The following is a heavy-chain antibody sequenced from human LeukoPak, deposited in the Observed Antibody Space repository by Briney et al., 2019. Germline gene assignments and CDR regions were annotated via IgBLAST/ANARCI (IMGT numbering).Heavy chain of an antibody. CDR3: ARIVRITIFGVVTRAWFDP. CDR1: GGSFSGYY. V-gene: IGHV4-34*01. Sequence: SETLSLTCAVYGGSFSGYYWSWIRQPPGKGLEWIGEINHSGSTNYNPSLKSRVTISVDTSKNQFSLKPSSVTAADTAVYYCARIVRITIFGVVTRAWFDPWGQGTLVTVSS. D-gene: IGHD3-3*01. J-gene: IGHJ5*02. CDR2: INHSGST.